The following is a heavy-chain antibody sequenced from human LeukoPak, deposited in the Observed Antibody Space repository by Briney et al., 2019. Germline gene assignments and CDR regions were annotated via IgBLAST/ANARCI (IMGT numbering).Heavy chain of an antibody. J-gene: IGHJ4*02. CDR3: AKDATRIAAAGTNFDY. CDR2: ISGSGGST. Sequence: GGSLRLSCAASGFTFSSYAMSWVRQAPGKGLEWVSAISGSGGSTYYADSVKGRFTISRDNSKNTLYLQMNSLRAEDTAVYYCAKDATRIAAAGTNFDYWGQGTLVTVSS. D-gene: IGHD6-13*01. CDR1: GFTFSSYA. V-gene: IGHV3-23*01.